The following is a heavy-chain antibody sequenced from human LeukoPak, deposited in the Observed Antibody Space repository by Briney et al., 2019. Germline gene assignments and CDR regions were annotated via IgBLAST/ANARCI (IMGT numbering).Heavy chain of an antibody. CDR2: ISTSNTI. CDR3: AGYYYDSSGYPSGDY. Sequence: PGGSLRLSCAASGFSFSSHSMTWVRQAPGKGLEWISYISTSNTIYYADSVKGRFTISRDNAKNSLYLQMNSLRAEDTAVYYCAGYYYDSSGYPSGDYWGQGTLVTVSS. D-gene: IGHD3-22*01. CDR1: GFSFSSHS. J-gene: IGHJ4*02. V-gene: IGHV3-48*04.